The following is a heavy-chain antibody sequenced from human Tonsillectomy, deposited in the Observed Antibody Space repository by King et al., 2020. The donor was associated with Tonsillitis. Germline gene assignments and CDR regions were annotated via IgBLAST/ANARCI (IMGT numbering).Heavy chain of an antibody. V-gene: IGHV3-21*01. CDR2: ISSSSSHI. D-gene: IGHD3-22*01. J-gene: IGHJ4*02. CDR3: ARDPSTSYYFDSSGQYYFNY. CDR1: GFTFSGYS. Sequence: QLVQSGGGLVKPGGSLRLSCAASGFTFSGYSMNWVRQAPGKGLEWVSSISSSSSHIYYADSVRGRFTISRDNAKNSLYLQMNSLRVEDTAVYYCARDPSTSYYFDSSGQYYFNYWGQGTLVTVSS.